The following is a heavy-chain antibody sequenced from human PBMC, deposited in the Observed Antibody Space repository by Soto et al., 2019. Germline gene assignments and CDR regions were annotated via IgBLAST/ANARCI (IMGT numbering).Heavy chain of an antibody. CDR2: IVVGSGNT. Sequence: ASVKVSCKASGFTFTSSAMQWVRQARGQRLEWIGWIVVGSGNTNYAQKFQERVTITRDMSTSTAYMELSSLRSEDTAVYYCAAVGKDNHYYHSNLDVEFDAFDIWGQGTMVTVSS. CDR1: GFTFTSSA. CDR3: AAVGKDNHYYHSNLDVEFDAFDI. D-gene: IGHD3-22*01. V-gene: IGHV1-58*02. J-gene: IGHJ3*02.